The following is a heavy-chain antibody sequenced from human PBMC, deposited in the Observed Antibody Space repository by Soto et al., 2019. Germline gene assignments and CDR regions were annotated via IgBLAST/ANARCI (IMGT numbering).Heavy chain of an antibody. CDR2: ISYDGSNK. Sequence: GGSLRLSCAASGFTFSSYAMHWVLQAPCKGLEWVAVISYDGSNKYYADSVKGRFTISRDNSKNTLYLQMNSLRAEDTAVYYCARDSNYYDSSGYYSENQYYYYGMDVWGQGTTVTVSS. D-gene: IGHD3-22*01. V-gene: IGHV3-30-3*01. J-gene: IGHJ6*02. CDR1: GFTFSSYA. CDR3: ARDSNYYDSSGYYSENQYYYYGMDV.